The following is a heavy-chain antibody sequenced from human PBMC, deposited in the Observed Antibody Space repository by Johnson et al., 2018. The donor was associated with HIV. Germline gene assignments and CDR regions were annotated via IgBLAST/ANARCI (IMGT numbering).Heavy chain of an antibody. V-gene: IGHV3-9*01. CDR1: GFTFDDYA. CDR2: ISWNSGSI. CDR3: ARDPYGSGPYVAFDI. D-gene: IGHD3-10*01. Sequence: VQLVEFGGGLVQPGRSLRLSCTASGFTFDDYAMHWVRQAPGKGLEWVSGISWNSGSIAYADSVKGRFTISRDNSKNTLYLQMNSLRAEDTAVYYCARDPYGSGPYVAFDIWGQGTMVTVSS. J-gene: IGHJ3*02.